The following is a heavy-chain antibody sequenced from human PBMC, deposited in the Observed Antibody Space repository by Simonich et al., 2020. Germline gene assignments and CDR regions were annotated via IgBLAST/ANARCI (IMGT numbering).Heavy chain of an antibody. CDR1: GYTFTSYD. D-gene: IGHD2-15*01. V-gene: IGHV1-8*03. J-gene: IGHJ4*02. CDR2: MNPNSGNT. Sequence: QVQLVQSGAEVKKPGASVKVSCKASGYTFTSYDINWVRQATGQGLEWMGWMNPNSGNTGYAQQFQGRVTITGTTSISRASVELSSLRSEDAAVYYCARGRGGMSRGYVDYWGQGTLVTVSS. CDR3: ARGRGGMSRGYVDY.